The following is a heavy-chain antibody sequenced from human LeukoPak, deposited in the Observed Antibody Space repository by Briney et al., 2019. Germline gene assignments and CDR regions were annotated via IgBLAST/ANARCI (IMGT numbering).Heavy chain of an antibody. V-gene: IGHV4-39*07. D-gene: IGHD3-10*01. CDR2: IYYSGST. CDR3: ARVSAGGDRLLWFGEARNYYYYYMDV. J-gene: IGHJ6*03. Sequence: SETLSLTCTVSGGSISSSSYYWGWIRQPPGKGLEWIGSIYYSGSTYYNPSLKSRVTISVDTSKNQFSLKLSSVTAADTAVYYCARVSAGGDRLLWFGEARNYYYYYMDVWGKGTTVTVSS. CDR1: GGSISSSSYY.